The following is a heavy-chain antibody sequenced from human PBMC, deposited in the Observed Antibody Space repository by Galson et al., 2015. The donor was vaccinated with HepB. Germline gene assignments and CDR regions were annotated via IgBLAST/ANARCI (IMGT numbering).Heavy chain of an antibody. CDR2: IWYDGSRK. Sequence: SLRLSCAASGFTFNTHGMHWVRQAPGKGLEWVAVIWYDGSRKYCADSVKGRFTISRDNSKNTLYLQMDGLRAEDTAVYYCARALYGGNPYDYGLDVWGQGTTVTVSS. D-gene: IGHD4-23*01. V-gene: IGHV3-33*08. CDR3: ARALYGGNPYDYGLDV. CDR1: GFTFNTHG. J-gene: IGHJ6*02.